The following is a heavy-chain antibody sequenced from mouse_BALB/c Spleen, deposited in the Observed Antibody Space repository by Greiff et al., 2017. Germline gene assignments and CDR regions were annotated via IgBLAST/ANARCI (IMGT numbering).Heavy chain of an antibody. D-gene: IGHD2-3*01. CDR2: VNPNNGGT. CDR1: GYTFTDYY. J-gene: IGHJ4*01. V-gene: IGHV1-26*01. Sequence: EVQLQQSGPELVKPGASVKISCKASGYTFTDYYMNWVKQSLGKSLEWIGLVNPNNGGTSYNQKFKGKATLTVDKSSSTAYMELRSLTSEDSAVYYCARKDYDGYYGGAAMDYWGQGTSVTVSS. CDR3: ARKDYDGYYGGAAMDY.